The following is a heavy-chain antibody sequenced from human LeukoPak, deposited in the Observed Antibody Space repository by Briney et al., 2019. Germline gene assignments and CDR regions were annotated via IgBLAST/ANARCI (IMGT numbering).Heavy chain of an antibody. D-gene: IGHD6-6*01. CDR2: IYYSGST. CDR3: AGIKQLVPYYYYYMDV. J-gene: IGHJ6*03. V-gene: IGHV4-39*01. CDR1: GGSISSSSYY. Sequence: SETLSLTCTVSGGSISSSSYYWGWVRQPPGKGLEWIGTIYYSGSTYYNPSLKSRVTISVDTSKNQFSLKLSSVTAADTAVYYCAGIKQLVPYYYYYMDVWGKGTTVTVSS.